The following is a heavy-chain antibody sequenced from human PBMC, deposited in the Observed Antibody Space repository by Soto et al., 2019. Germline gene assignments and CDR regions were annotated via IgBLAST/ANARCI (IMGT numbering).Heavy chain of an antibody. CDR1: GDTFSRYT. V-gene: IGHV1-69*02. CDR3: ATNYGSGSAHFDY. CDR2: IIPILSMA. Sequence: QIQLVQSGAEVKKPGSSVKVSCTASGDTFSRYTLSWVRQAPGQGREWMGGIIPILSMANYAQKFQGRVTITEHKATGTVYLELSSLTSEDTAVYYCATNYGSGSAHFDYWGQLNLVSVSS. D-gene: IGHD3-10*01. J-gene: IGHJ4*02.